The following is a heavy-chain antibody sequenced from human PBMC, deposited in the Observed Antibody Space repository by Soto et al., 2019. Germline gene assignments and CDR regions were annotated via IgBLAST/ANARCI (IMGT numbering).Heavy chain of an antibody. D-gene: IGHD6-19*01. CDR3: ARDQYSSGWSRGWFDP. V-gene: IGHV1-18*04. J-gene: IGHJ5*02. Sequence: ASVKVSCKASGYTFTSYGISWVRQAPGQGLEWMGWISAYNGNTNYAQKLQGRVTMTTDTSTSTAYMELRSLRSDDTAVYYCARDQYSSGWSRGWFDPWGQGTLVTVSS. CDR2: ISAYNGNT. CDR1: GYTFTSYG.